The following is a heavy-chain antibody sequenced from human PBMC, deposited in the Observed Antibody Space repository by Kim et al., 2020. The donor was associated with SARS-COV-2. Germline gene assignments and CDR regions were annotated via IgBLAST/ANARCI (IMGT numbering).Heavy chain of an antibody. J-gene: IGHJ3*02. D-gene: IGHD6-13*01. CDR3: VKDSSSWFWKGTFDI. Sequence: ADSVKGRVIISRDNSKNTLYLQMSSLRAEDTAVYYCVKDSSSWFWKGTFDIWGQGTVVTVSS. V-gene: IGHV3-64D*06.